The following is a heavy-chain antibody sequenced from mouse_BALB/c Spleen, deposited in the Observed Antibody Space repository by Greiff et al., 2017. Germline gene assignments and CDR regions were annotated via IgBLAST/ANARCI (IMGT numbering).Heavy chain of an antibody. CDR3: ARLGNWDYYAMDY. Sequence: VQLQQSGAELAKPGASVKMSCKASGYTFTSYWMHWVKQRPGQGLEWIGYINPSTGYTEYNQKFKDKATLTADKSSSTAYMQLSSLTSEDSAVYYCARLGNWDYYAMDYWGQGTSVTVSS. CDR2: INPSTGYT. CDR1: GYTFTSYW. D-gene: IGHD4-1*01. J-gene: IGHJ4*01. V-gene: IGHV1-7*01.